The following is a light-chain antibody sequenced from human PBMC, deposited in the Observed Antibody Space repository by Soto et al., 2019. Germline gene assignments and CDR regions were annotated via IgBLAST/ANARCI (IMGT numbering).Light chain of an antibody. CDR3: QQYNTYSSLT. V-gene: IGKV1-5*01. Sequence: DLQMTQSPSTLSSSVGDRVTLTCRASQSISSCLAWYQKKLGRAPRLLIYDASSLESGVPSRFSGSGYGTELTLTISSLQTDDFATYYCQQYNTYSSLTFGGGTKVDIK. J-gene: IGKJ4*01. CDR2: DAS. CDR1: QSISSC.